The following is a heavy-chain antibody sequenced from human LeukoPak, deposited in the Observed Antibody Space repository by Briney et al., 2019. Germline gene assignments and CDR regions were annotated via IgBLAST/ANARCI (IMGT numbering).Heavy chain of an antibody. V-gene: IGHV3-66*04. D-gene: IGHD3-10*01. CDR1: GFTVSSDY. Sequence: PGGSLRLSCAASGFTVSSDYMGWVRQAPEKGLEWVSLISSGGSTYYADSLKGRFTISRDNSKNTLYLQMNSLRAEDTAVYYCAKPLWFGELPGYFDYWGQGTLVTVSS. CDR3: AKPLWFGELPGYFDY. J-gene: IGHJ4*02. CDR2: ISSGGST.